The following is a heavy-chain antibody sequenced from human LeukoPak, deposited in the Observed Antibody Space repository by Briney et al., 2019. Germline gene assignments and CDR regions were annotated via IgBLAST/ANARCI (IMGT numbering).Heavy chain of an antibody. D-gene: IGHD3-10*01. V-gene: IGHV4-34*01. Sequence: PSETLSLTCAVYGGSFSGYYWSWIRQPPGKGLEWIGEINRSGSTNYNPSLKSRVTISVDTSKNQFSLKLSSVTAADTAVYYCARAYGSGSYXTAXXXXSXXXDYFDYWGQGTLVTV. CDR3: ARAYGSGSYXTAXXXXSXXXDYFDY. J-gene: IGHJ4*02. CDR2: INRSGST. CDR1: GGSFSGYY.